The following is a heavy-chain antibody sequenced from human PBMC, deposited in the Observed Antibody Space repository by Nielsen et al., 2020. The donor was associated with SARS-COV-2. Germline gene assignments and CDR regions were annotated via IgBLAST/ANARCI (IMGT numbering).Heavy chain of an antibody. Sequence: GSLRLSCTVSGVSISSYYWSWIRQSPGKGLEWIGYIYYSGNTNYNPSLKSRVTISVDTSKNQFSLKLRSVTAADTAVYYCARGFEYWGQGTLVTVSS. CDR2: IYYSGNT. J-gene: IGHJ4*02. CDR3: ARGFEY. V-gene: IGHV4-59*01. CDR1: GVSISSYY.